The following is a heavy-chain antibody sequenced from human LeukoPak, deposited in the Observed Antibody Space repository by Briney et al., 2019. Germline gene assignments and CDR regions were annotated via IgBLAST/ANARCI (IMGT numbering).Heavy chain of an antibody. CDR1: GYTFTGYY. CDR3: AVGDVFLGPPEEGGPFFY. D-gene: IGHD1-26*01. J-gene: IGHJ4*02. CDR2: INPNSGGT. V-gene: IGHV1-2*04. Sequence: GASVKVSCKASGYTFTGYYMHWVRQAPGQGLEWMGWINPNSGGTNYAQKFQGWVTMTRDTSISTAYMELSRLRSDDTAVYYCAVGDVFLGPPEEGGPFFYWGQGTLVTVSS.